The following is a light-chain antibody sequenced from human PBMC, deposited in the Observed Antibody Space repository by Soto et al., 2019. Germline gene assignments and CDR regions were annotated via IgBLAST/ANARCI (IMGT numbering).Light chain of an antibody. V-gene: IGKV1-39*01. CDR2: AAT. CDR3: QQTFSTPWT. CDR1: QSINNY. J-gene: IGKJ1*01. Sequence: DIQMTQSPSSLSASVGDRVTITCRASQSINNYLNWFQQKPGKAPALLIYAATTVQSGVPSIFSGSGSGTHFTLTISSLQPDDFATYWCQQTFSTPWTFGQGTSVDIK.